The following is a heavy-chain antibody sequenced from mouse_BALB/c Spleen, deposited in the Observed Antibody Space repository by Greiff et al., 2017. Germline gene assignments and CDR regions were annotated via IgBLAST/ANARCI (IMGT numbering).Heavy chain of an antibody. CDR2: ISSGSSTI. V-gene: IGHV5-17*02. Sequence: DVKLVESGGGLVQPGGSRKLSCAASGFTFSSFGMHWVRQAPEKGLEWVAYISSGSSTIYYADTVKGRFTISRDNPKNTLFLQMTSLRSEDTAMYYCARKVPYAMDYWGQGTSVTVSS. D-gene: IGHD6-1*01. CDR3: ARKVPYAMDY. CDR1: GFTFSSFG. J-gene: IGHJ4*01.